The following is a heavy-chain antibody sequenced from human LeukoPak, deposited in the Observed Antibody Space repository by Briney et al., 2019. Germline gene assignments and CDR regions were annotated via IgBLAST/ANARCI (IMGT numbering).Heavy chain of an antibody. Sequence: GSLSLSCAASGFPVSSNYMSWVRQAPGKGLEWVSVIYSGGSTYYADSVKGRFTISRDNSKNTLYLQMNSLRAEDTAVYYCASGPKYYDILTGYYRTYYYYMDVWGKGTTVTVSS. J-gene: IGHJ6*03. CDR1: GFPVSSNY. CDR3: ASGPKYYDILTGYYRTYYYYMDV. D-gene: IGHD3-9*01. CDR2: IYSGGST. V-gene: IGHV3-66*02.